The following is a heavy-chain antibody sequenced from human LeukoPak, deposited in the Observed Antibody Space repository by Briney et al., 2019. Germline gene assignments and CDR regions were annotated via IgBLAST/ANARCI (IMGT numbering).Heavy chain of an antibody. CDR2: INPNSGGT. CDR3: ARAQWELLGDLDY. CDR1: GYTFTGYY. D-gene: IGHD1-26*01. Sequence: ASVTVSCKASGYTFTGYYMHWVRQAPGQGLEWMGWINPNSGGTNYAQKFQGRVTMTRDTSISTAYMELSRLRSDDTAVYYCARAQWELLGDLDYWGQGTLVTVSS. V-gene: IGHV1-2*02. J-gene: IGHJ4*02.